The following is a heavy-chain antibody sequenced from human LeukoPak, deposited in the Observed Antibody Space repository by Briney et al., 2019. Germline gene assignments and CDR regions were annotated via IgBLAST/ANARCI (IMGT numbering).Heavy chain of an antibody. CDR3: ARDLISGHYTFDY. D-gene: IGHD1-26*01. CDR2: ISGSGGST. J-gene: IGHJ4*02. Sequence: PGGSLRLSCVASGFTFSTYAMTWVRQAPGKGLEWVSGISGSGGSTYYADSVKGRFTISRDNSKNTLYLQMNGLRDEDTAVYFCARDLISGHYTFDYWGRGTLVTVSS. V-gene: IGHV3-23*01. CDR1: GFTFSTYA.